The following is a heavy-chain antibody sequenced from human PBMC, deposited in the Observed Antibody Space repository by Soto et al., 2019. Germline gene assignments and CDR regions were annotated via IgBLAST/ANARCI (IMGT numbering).Heavy chain of an antibody. CDR2: ISPFNGNT. Sequence: ASVKVSCTSSGYPFTHYGITWIRQAPGQGLEWMGWISPFNGNTNYAQTLQGRVTMTADTSTSTAYMELRSLSSEDTAVYYCARGHEFGGNSDAYDIWGQGTVVTVSS. CDR3: ARGHEFGGNSDAYDI. D-gene: IGHD2-21*01. V-gene: IGHV1-18*01. CDR1: GYPFTHYG. J-gene: IGHJ3*02.